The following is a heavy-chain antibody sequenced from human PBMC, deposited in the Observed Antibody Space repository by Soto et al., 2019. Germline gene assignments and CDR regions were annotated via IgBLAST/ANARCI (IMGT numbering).Heavy chain of an antibody. CDR2: ISAHNGNT. CDR1: GYGFTTYG. CDR3: ARGRYGDY. Sequence: QIHLVQSRVEVKKPGASVKVSCKGSGYGFTTYGITWVRQAPGQGLEWMAWISAHNGNTNYAQKLQGRVTVTRDTSTSTAYMELRSLRSDDTAVYYCARGRYGDYWGQGALVTVSS. J-gene: IGHJ4*02. D-gene: IGHD1-1*01. V-gene: IGHV1-18*01.